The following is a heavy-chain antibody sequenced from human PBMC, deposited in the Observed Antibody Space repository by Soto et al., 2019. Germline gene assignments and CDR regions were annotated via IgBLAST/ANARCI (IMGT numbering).Heavy chain of an antibody. V-gene: IGHV1-46*04. Sequence: QVHLVQSGAEVKRPGVSVKVSCKASGYTFSNYYMHWVRQVPGHGLEWMGIINPSGGGTTYAQRLRGRLTVTKDTSKSTVYMELSRLRSDDTAIYFCARAPQYGSAGYYYNFWGQGTLVTVSS. CDR3: ARAPQYGSAGYYYNF. D-gene: IGHD3-10*01. CDR1: GYTFSNYY. J-gene: IGHJ4*02. CDR2: INPSGGGT.